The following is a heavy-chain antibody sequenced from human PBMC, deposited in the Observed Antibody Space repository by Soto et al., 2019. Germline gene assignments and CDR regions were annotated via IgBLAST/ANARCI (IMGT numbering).Heavy chain of an antibody. V-gene: IGHV3-23*01. Sequence: PGGSLRLSCAASGFTFSSYAMSWVRQAPGKGLEWVSAISGSGGSTYYADSVKGRFTISRDNSKNTLYLQMNSLRAEDTAVYYCAKDPPPYSSSWYVGYFQHWGQGTLVTVPQ. CDR3: AKDPPPYSSSWYVGYFQH. CDR2: ISGSGGST. CDR1: GFTFSSYA. D-gene: IGHD6-13*01. J-gene: IGHJ1*01.